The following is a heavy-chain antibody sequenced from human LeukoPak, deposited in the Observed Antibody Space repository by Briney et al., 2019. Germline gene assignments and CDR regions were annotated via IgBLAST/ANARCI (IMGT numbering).Heavy chain of an antibody. V-gene: IGHV3-53*01. Sequence: GGSLRLSCAASGFTVSSNYMSWVRQAPGKGLEWVSVIYSGGSTYYADSVKGRFTISRDNSKNTLYLQMNSLRAEDTAVYYCVCSSGYYYIVYWGQGTLVTVSS. CDR2: IYSGGST. CDR3: VCSSGYYYIVY. D-gene: IGHD3-22*01. CDR1: GFTVSSNY. J-gene: IGHJ4*02.